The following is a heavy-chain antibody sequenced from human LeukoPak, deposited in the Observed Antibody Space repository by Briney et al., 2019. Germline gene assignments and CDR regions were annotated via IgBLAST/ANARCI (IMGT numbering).Heavy chain of an antibody. J-gene: IGHJ4*02. CDR2: ISYDGSNK. D-gene: IGHD3-10*01. V-gene: IGHV3-30-3*01. CDR1: GFTFSSYA. Sequence: GGSLRLSCAASGFTFSSYAMHWVRQAPGKGLEWVAVISYDGSNKYYADSVKGRFTISRDNSKDTLYLQMNSLRPEDTAVYYCAKAIWVAATSSWFCLDYWGQGTLVTVSS. CDR3: AKAIWVAATSSWFCLDY.